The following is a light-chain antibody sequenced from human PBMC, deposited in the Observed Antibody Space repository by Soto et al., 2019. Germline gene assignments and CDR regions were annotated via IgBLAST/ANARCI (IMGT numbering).Light chain of an antibody. J-gene: IGLJ1*01. CDR2: DVG. V-gene: IGLV2-14*01. Sequence: QSALTQPASVSGSPGQSITIACTGTSSDIGGYNFVSWYQQHPDKAPKLLIYDVGNRPSGVSNRFSGSKSGNTASLTISGLQAEDEAHYYCTSYRTVSTYVFGTGTKLTVL. CDR1: SSDIGGYNF. CDR3: TSYRTVSTYV.